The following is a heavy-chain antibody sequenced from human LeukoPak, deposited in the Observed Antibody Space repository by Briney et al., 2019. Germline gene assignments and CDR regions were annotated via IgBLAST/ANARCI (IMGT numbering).Heavy chain of an antibody. CDR2: INHSGST. CDR3: ARDLVSSGWFDY. J-gene: IGHJ4*02. V-gene: IGHV4-34*01. Sequence: PSETLSLTCAVYGGSFSGYYWSWIRQPPGKGLEWIGEINHSGSTNYNPSLKSRVTMSVDTSKNQFSLKLSSVTAADTAVYYCARDLVSSGWFDYWGQGTLVTVSS. CDR1: GGSFSGYY. D-gene: IGHD6-19*01.